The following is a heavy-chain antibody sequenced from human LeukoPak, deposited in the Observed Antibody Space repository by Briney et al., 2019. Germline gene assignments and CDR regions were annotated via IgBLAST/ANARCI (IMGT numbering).Heavy chain of an antibody. Sequence: GGSLRLSCAASGFTFSNYWMHWVRQAPGKGLVWVSRISSDGSSTDYADSVKGRFTISRDNAKNTLYLQMNSLRAEDTAVYYCASRIPYDSSSYWGQGTLVTVSS. CDR1: GFTFSNYW. CDR3: ASRIPYDSSSY. V-gene: IGHV3-74*01. J-gene: IGHJ4*02. D-gene: IGHD3-22*01. CDR2: ISSDGSST.